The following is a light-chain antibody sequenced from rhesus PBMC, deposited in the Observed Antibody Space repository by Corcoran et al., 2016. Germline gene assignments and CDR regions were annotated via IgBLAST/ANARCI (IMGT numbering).Light chain of an antibody. Sequence: DIQMTQSPSSLSASVGDTVTITFRASQSISSWLAWYQQKPGKAPKLLIYTASPLQSGVPSRFSGIGSGTDITLTISSLQSEDFATYYCQQYSSSPWTFGQGTKVEIK. V-gene: IGKV1-22*01. J-gene: IGKJ1*01. CDR1: QSISSW. CDR2: TAS. CDR3: QQYSSSPWT.